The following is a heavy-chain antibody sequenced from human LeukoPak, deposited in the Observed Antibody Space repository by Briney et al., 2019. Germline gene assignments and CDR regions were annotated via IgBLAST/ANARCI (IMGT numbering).Heavy chain of an antibody. V-gene: IGHV3-48*01. Sequence: GGSLRLSCAASGFTFSSYSMNWVRQAPGKGLEWVSFISTTSSTIYYADSVKGRFTISRDNAKNSLYLQMTRLRAEDTAVYYCARVDPFDYWGQGTVVLVSS. J-gene: IGHJ4*02. CDR3: ARVDPFDY. CDR1: GFTFSSYS. CDR2: ISTTSSTI. D-gene: IGHD3-9*01.